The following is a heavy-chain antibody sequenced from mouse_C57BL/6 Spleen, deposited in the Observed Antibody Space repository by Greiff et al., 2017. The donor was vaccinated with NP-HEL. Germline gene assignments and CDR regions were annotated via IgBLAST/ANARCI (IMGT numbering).Heavy chain of an antibody. J-gene: IGHJ4*01. CDR3: ARAPVDYYAMDY. Sequence: QVQLQQPGAELVKPGASVTLSCKASGYTFTSYWMHWVKQRPGRGLEWIGRIAPNSAGTKYNEQFKSKATLTVDKPSSTAYIQLSSLTSEDSAVYYCARAPVDYYAMDYWGQGTSVTVSS. V-gene: IGHV1-72*01. CDR1: GYTFTSYW. CDR2: IAPNSAGT.